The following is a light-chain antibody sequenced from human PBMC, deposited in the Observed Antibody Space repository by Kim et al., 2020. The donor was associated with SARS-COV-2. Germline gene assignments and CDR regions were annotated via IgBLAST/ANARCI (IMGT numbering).Light chain of an antibody. CDR3: QKYNSAPLT. J-gene: IGKJ4*01. Sequence: AAVRERGTITCRARQGSSNYLSWYQQKPWKVPKLLIYAASALQSGVPSRFSGSGSGTDFTLTISSLPPEDVATYYCQKYNSAPLTFGGGTKVDIK. V-gene: IGKV1-27*01. CDR1: QGSSNY. CDR2: AAS.